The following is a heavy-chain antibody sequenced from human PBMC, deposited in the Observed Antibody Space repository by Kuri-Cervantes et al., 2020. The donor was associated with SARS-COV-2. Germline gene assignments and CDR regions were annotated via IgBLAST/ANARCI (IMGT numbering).Heavy chain of an antibody. D-gene: IGHD2-15*01. CDR1: GGSISSYYW. Sequence: TLSLTCTVSGGSISSYYWSWIRQPPGKALEWLALIYWNDDKRYSPSLKSRLTITKDTSKNQVVLTMTNMDPVDTATYYCAHGRGVVALPQGWGQGTLVTVSS. J-gene: IGHJ4*02. CDR3: AHGRGVVALPQG. V-gene: IGHV2-5*01. CDR2: IYWNDDK.